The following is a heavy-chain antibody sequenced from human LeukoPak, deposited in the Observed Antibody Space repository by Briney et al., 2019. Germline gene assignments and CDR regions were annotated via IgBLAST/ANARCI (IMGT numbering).Heavy chain of an antibody. J-gene: IGHJ6*03. CDR3: ARVGVVPADYYYYYMDV. CDR1: GFTFSSYA. Sequence: GGSLRLSCTASGFTFSSYAMHWVRQAPGKGLEYVSAISSNGGSTYYANSVKGRFTISRDNSKNTLYLQMGSLRAEDMAVYYCARVGVVPADYYYYYMDVWGKGTTVTVSS. V-gene: IGHV3-64*01. D-gene: IGHD2-2*01. CDR2: ISSNGGST.